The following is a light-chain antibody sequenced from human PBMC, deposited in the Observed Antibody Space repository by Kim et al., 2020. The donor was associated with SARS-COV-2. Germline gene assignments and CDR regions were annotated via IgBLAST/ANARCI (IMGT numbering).Light chain of an antibody. V-gene: IGKV3-11*01. Sequence: ETVLTQSPATLSLSPGERAILSCRASQILNGNLAWYQQKPGQAPRLLIYGASSRATDTPARFSGSGSGTDFTLTISSLEPEDFALYYCQQRRDWPLTFGGGTKLEI. CDR3: QQRRDWPLT. CDR1: QILNGN. CDR2: GAS. J-gene: IGKJ4*01.